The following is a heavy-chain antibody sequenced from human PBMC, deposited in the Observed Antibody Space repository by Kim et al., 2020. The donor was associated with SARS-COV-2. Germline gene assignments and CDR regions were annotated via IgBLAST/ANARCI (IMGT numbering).Heavy chain of an antibody. D-gene: IGHD3-9*01. CDR2: IWYDGSNK. V-gene: IGHV3-33*06. CDR1: GFTFSSYG. J-gene: IGHJ6*02. Sequence: GGSLRLSCAASGFTFSSYGMHWVRQAPGKGLEWVAVIWYDGSNKYYADSVKGRFTISRDNSKNTLYLQMNSLRAEDTAVYYCAKDTILGGSRILTGYWTGYYGMDVWGQGITVTVSS. CDR3: AKDTILGGSRILTGYWTGYYGMDV.